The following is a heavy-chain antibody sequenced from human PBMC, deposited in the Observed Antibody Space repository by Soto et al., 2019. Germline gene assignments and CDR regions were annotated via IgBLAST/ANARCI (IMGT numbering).Heavy chain of an antibody. CDR1: GFTFSSYA. J-gene: IGHJ5*02. CDR3: AKRYCSSTSCLWTWFDP. D-gene: IGHD2-2*01. V-gene: IGHV3-23*01. Sequence: GGSLRLSCAASGFTFSSYAMSWVRQAPGKGLEWVSAISGSGGSTYYADSVKGQFTISRDNSKNTLYLQMNSLRAEDTAVYYCAKRYCSSTSCLWTWFDPWGQGTLVTVSS. CDR2: ISGSGGST.